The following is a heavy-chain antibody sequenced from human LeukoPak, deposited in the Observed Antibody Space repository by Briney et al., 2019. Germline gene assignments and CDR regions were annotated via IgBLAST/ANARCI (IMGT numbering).Heavy chain of an antibody. CDR1: GFTFSSYG. V-gene: IGHV3-33*01. CDR2: IWYDGSNK. Sequence: GGSLRLSCAASGFTFSSYGMHRVRQAPGKGLEWVAVIWYDGSNKYYADSVKGRFTISRDNSKNTLYLQMNSLRAEDTAVYYCARDLFVPDYGDYVYYYYGMDVWGKGTTVTVSS. J-gene: IGHJ6*04. CDR3: ARDLFVPDYGDYVYYYYGMDV. D-gene: IGHD4-17*01.